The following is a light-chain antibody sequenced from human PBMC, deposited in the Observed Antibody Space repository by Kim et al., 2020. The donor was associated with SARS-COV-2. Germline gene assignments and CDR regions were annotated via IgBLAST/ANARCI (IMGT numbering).Light chain of an antibody. J-gene: IGLJ2*01. CDR1: SGNSRYD. Sequence: ASVKLTCTLSSGNSRYDIAWHKQQQEKGNGYLMKLNSDGSHSKGDGIPDRFSGSGSGAERYITMSSLQSEDEADYYCQTWGTGIVVFGGGTKLTVL. V-gene: IGLV4-69*01. CDR3: QTWGTGIVV. CDR2: LNSDGSH.